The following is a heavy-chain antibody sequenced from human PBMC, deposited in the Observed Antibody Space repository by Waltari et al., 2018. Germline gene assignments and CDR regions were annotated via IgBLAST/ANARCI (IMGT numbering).Heavy chain of an antibody. V-gene: IGHV1-24*01. Sequence: QVQLVQSGAEVKKPGTSVKVSCKVSGYTLTDLSMHWVRQAPGKGLEWMGSFDPEDVETIYAQKFQGRVTMTEDTVTDTVHMELSSLRSEDTAVYYCVTDQRRRMWSGNIHGHYGMDVWGQGTTVTVSS. CDR2: FDPEDVET. CDR3: VTDQRRRMWSGNIHGHYGMDV. J-gene: IGHJ6*02. D-gene: IGHD3-3*01. CDR1: GYTLTDLS.